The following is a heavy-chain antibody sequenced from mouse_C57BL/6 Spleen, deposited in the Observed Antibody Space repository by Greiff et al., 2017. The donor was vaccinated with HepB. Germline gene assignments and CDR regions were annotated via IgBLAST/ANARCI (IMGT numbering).Heavy chain of an antibody. D-gene: IGHD2-1*01. CDR3: TEAYGNYAMDY. V-gene: IGHV1-15*01. Sequence: VQLQQSGAELVRPGASVTLSCKASGYTFTDYEMHWVKQTPVHGLEWIGAIDPETGGTAYNQKFKGKAILTADKSSSTAYMELRSLTSEDSAVYYCTEAYGNYAMDYWGQGTSVTVSS. CDR1: GYTFTDYE. J-gene: IGHJ4*01. CDR2: IDPETGGT.